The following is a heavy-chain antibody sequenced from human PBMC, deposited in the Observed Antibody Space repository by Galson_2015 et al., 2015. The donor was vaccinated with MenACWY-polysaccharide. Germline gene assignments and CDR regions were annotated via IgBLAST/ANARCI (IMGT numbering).Heavy chain of an antibody. CDR1: QYTFSNYW. J-gene: IGHJ5*01. CDR2: IHPGDSDT. V-gene: IGHV5-51*01. D-gene: IGHD6-19*01. Sequence: QSGAEVKKPGESLKISCQGSQYTFSNYWVAWVRQMPGKGLEWMGIIHPGDSDTRYSPSFQGQVTISADKSISTAYLQWTSLKASDTAIYYCTREEYSSGYYLESWGQGTLITVSS. CDR3: TREEYSSGYYLES.